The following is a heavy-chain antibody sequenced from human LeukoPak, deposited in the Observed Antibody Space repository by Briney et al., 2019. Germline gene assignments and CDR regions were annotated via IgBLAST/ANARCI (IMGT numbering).Heavy chain of an antibody. D-gene: IGHD3-10*01. CDR2: MNPNSGNT. CDR3: ATGLPGGLWFGELVLAFDI. CDR1: GYTFTSYD. Sequence: ASVKVSCKASGYTFTSYDINWVRQATGQGLEWMGWMNPNSGNTGYAQKFQGRVTMTRNTSISTAYMELSSLRSEDTAVYYCATGLPGGLWFGELVLAFDIWGQGTMVTVSS. J-gene: IGHJ3*02. V-gene: IGHV1-8*01.